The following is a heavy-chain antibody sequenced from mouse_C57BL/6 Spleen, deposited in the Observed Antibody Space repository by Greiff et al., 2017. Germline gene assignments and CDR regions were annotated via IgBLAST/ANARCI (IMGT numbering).Heavy chain of an antibody. CDR2: IDPSDSYT. Sequence: QVQLQQPGAELVMPGASVKLSCKASGYTFTSYWMHWVKQRPGQGLEWIGEIDPSDSYTNYNQKFKGKSTLTVDKSSSTAYMQLSSLTSEDSAVYYGARGGRYYAMDYWGQGTSVTVSS. CDR3: ARGGRYYAMDY. J-gene: IGHJ4*01. V-gene: IGHV1-69*01. CDR1: GYTFTSYW.